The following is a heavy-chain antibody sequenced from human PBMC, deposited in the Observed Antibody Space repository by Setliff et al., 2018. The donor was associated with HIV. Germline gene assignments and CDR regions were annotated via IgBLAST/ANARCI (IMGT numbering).Heavy chain of an antibody. CDR2: IYYNGNT. D-gene: IGHD6-13*01. Sequence: SETLSLTCSVSGASISSPIYYWGWIRQAPGKGLEWIGNIYYNGNTNYKPSLERRLTISVDTSKNQISLSLSSVTATDTALYFCAAAEGQGPWYFFDNWGQGTQVTVSS. V-gene: IGHV4-39*01. CDR3: AAAEGQGPWYFFDN. CDR1: GASISSPIYY. J-gene: IGHJ4*02.